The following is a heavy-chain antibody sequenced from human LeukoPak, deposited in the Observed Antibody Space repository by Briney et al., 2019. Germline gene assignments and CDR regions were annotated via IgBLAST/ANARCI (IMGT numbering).Heavy chain of an antibody. CDR1: GFTFSSYA. CDR2: ISGSGGST. Sequence: GGSLRLSCAASGFTFSSYAMSWVRQAPGKGLEWVSAISGSGGSTYYADSVKGRFTISRDNSKNTLYLQMNSLRAEDTAVYYCARDLASYYDSSGNYFDYWGQGTLVTVSS. J-gene: IGHJ4*02. D-gene: IGHD3-22*01. V-gene: IGHV3-23*01. CDR3: ARDLASYYDSSGNYFDY.